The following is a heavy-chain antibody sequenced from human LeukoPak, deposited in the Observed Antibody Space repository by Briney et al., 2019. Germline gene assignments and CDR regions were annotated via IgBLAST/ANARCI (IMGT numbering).Heavy chain of an antibody. CDR1: GFTFSTYA. D-gene: IGHD3/OR15-3a*01. J-gene: IGHJ5*02. V-gene: IGHV3-23*01. CDR2: ISGSGGST. Sequence: PGGSLRLSCAASGFTFSTYAVNWVRQAPGKGLEWVSTISGSGGSTYYADSVKGRFTISRDNSKNTLYLQMNSLRAEDTAVYYCAKVALGFLDPTNWFDPWGQGTLVTVSS. CDR3: AKVALGFLDPTNWFDP.